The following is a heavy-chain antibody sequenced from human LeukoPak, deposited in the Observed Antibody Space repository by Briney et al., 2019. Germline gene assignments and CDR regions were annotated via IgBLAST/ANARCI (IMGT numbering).Heavy chain of an antibody. V-gene: IGHV3-21*01. D-gene: IGHD4-11*01. CDR2: ISSSSYI. J-gene: IGHJ4*02. Sequence: GGSLRLSCAGSGFTFSSYTMNWVRQAPGKGLEWVSSISSSSYIYYADSVKGRFTISRDNAKNSLFLQMNSLRAEDTAVYYCARDPYSNSVVGVWVFDYWGQGTLVTVSS. CDR1: GFTFSSYT. CDR3: ARDPYSNSVVGVWVFDY.